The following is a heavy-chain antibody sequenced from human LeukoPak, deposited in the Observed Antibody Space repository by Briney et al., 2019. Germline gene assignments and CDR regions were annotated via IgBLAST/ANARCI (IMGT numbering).Heavy chain of an antibody. J-gene: IGHJ4*02. CDR1: GYSLTELA. CDR3: ATFQAYANSGHLRPYFDY. V-gene: IGHV1-24*01. Sequence: GASVKVSCKISGYSLTELAIHWVRQAPGKGLEWMGGSDPEDVKTSFAEKFQGRVTFTEDTSTDTAFMELSRLRSDDTAVCYCATFQAYANSGHLRPYFDYWGQGTLVTVSS. CDR2: SDPEDVKT. D-gene: IGHD3-22*01.